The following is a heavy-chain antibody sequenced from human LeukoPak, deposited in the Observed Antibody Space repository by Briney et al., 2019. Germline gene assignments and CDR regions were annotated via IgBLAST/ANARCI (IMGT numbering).Heavy chain of an antibody. J-gene: IGHJ4*02. CDR2: IYYSGST. V-gene: IGHV4-39*01. D-gene: IGHD6-13*01. CDR1: GGSFRCYY. CDR3: ARHHAAASFDY. Sequence: PSETLSLTCAVYGGSFRCYYWSWIRQPPGKGLEWIGSIYYSGSTYYNPSLKSRVTISVDTSKNQFSLKLSSVTAADTAVYYCARHHAAASFDYWGQGTLVTVSS.